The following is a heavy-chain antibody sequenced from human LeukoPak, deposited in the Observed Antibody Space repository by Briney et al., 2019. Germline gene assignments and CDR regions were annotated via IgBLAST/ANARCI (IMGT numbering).Heavy chain of an antibody. Sequence: GGSLRLSCATSGFSLSGHWMNWVRQPPGKGLEWVANIKADGGEKYYVDSVKGRFTISRDDAKRTVDLKMDNMRAEDTAIYYCAYRNNFEYWGQGALVTVSS. CDR1: GFSLSGHW. CDR3: AYRNNFEY. J-gene: IGHJ4*02. D-gene: IGHD1-26*01. V-gene: IGHV3-7*05. CDR2: IKADGGEK.